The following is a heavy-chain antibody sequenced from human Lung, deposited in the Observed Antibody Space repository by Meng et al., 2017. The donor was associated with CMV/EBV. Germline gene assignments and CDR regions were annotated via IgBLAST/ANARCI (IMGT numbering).Heavy chain of an antibody. CDR2: IYPGDSDT. J-gene: IGHJ5*02. V-gene: IGHV5-51*01. D-gene: IGHD2-15*01. Sequence: XVSXKGSGYSFTSYWIGWVRQMPGKGLEWMGIIYPGDSDTRYSPSFQGQVTISADKSISTAYLQWSSLKASDTAMYYCARVGYCSGGSCSPFDPWGQGTXVTVSS. CDR3: ARVGYCSGGSCSPFDP. CDR1: GYSFTSYW.